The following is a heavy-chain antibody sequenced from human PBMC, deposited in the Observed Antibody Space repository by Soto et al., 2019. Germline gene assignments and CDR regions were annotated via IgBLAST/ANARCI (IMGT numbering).Heavy chain of an antibody. CDR3: AKSYDYAWYFDL. CDR1: GFTFSSYG. Sequence: LRLSCAASGFTFSSYGMHWVRQAPGKGLEWVAVISYDGSNKYYADSVKGRFTISRDNSKNTLYLQMNSLRAEDTAVYYCAKSYDYAWYFDLWGRGTLVTVSS. V-gene: IGHV3-30*18. J-gene: IGHJ2*01. D-gene: IGHD3-16*01. CDR2: ISYDGSNK.